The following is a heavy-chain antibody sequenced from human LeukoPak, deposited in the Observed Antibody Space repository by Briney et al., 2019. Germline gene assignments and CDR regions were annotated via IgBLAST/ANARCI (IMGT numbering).Heavy chain of an antibody. CDR2: FDPEDGET. D-gene: IGHD4-23*01. V-gene: IGHV1-24*01. J-gene: IGHJ6*03. CDR1: GYTLTELS. CDR3: ATVSYGGNSDYMDV. Sequence: GASVKVSCKVSGYTLTELSMHWVRQAPGKGLEWMGGFDPEDGETIYAQKFQGRVTMTEDTSTDTAYMELSSLRSEDTAVYYCATVSYGGNSDYMDVWGKGTTVTVSS.